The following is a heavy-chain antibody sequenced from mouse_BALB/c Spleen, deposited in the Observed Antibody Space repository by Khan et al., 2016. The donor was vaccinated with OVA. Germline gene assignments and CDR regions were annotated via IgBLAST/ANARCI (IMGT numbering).Heavy chain of an antibody. CDR1: GFNIKDTY. V-gene: IGHV14-3*02. CDR2: IAPATGNP. J-gene: IGHJ1*01. CDR3: ARPADDPRDFEV. Sequence: VRLQQSGAELVKPGASVKLSCTASGFNIKDTYLHWVKQRPEQGLEWIGRIAPATGNPQYDPKFQGKATITSHTSSTTSYLQFNSLTSDDTAVYYCARPADDPRDFEVWGAGTTVTVSS.